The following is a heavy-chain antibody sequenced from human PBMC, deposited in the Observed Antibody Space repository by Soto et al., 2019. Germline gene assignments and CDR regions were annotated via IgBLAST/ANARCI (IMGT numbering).Heavy chain of an antibody. CDR3: ACGEDSAYYYYGMDV. J-gene: IGHJ6*02. D-gene: IGHD2-15*01. CDR2: ISSSSSTI. V-gene: IGHV3-48*01. Sequence: EVQLVESGGGLVQRGGSLRLSCAASGLTFSSYSMNWVRQAPGKGLEWVSYISSSSSTIYYADSVKGRFTIYRHNAKNRLYLPRNSLRAEDTAVYYCACGEDSAYYYYGMDVWGQGTTVTVSS. CDR1: GLTFSSYS.